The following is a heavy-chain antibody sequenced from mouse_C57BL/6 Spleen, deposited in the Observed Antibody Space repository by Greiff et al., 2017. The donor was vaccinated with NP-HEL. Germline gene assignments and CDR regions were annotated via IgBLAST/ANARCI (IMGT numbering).Heavy chain of an antibody. Sequence: EVKLVESGPGLVKPSQSLSLTCSVTGYSITSGYYWNWIRQFPGNKLEWMGYISYDGSNNYNPSLKNRISITRDTSKNQFFLKLNSVTTEDTATYYCARDGNYVRTAWFAYWGQGTLVTVSA. CDR3: ARDGNYVRTAWFAY. V-gene: IGHV3-6*01. CDR2: ISYDGSN. D-gene: IGHD2-1*01. J-gene: IGHJ3*01. CDR1: GYSITSGYY.